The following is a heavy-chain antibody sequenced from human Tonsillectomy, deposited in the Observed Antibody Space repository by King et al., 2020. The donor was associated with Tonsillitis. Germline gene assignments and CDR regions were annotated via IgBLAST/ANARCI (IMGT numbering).Heavy chain of an antibody. CDR1: GDTFSTYG. CDR3: ERRLGVVAPFDS. D-gene: IGHD3-3*01. Sequence: VQLVESGAEVKKPGSSVKVSCKASGDTFSTYGINWVRQAPGQGLEWMGRIVPIFGTSNYAQKFQGRVTITADESTSTAYMELSSLRSEDTDVYYCERRLGVVAPFDSWGQGTLVTVSS. J-gene: IGHJ4*02. CDR2: IVPIFGTS. V-gene: IGHV1-69*18.